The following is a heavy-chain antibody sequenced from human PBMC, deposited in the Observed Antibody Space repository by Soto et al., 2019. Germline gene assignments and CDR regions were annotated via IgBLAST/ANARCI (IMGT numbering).Heavy chain of an antibody. Sequence: SETLSLTCTVSGGSISSYYWSWIRQPPGKGLEWIGYIYYSGSTNYNPSLKSRVTISVDTSKNQFSLKLSSVTAADTAVYDCARDYDFWRGSPLKHPTGWFDPWGQGTLVTVSS. D-gene: IGHD3-3*01. CDR3: ARDYDFWRGSPLKHPTGWFDP. V-gene: IGHV4-59*01. CDR1: GGSISSYY. CDR2: IYYSGST. J-gene: IGHJ5*02.